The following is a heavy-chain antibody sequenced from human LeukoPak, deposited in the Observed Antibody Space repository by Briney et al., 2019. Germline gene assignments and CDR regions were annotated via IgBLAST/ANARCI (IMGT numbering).Heavy chain of an antibody. CDR1: GYTFTSYG. CDR3: ARDPYDYVWGSYRSFDY. CDR2: ISAYEGNT. V-gene: IGHV1-18*01. D-gene: IGHD3-16*02. J-gene: IGHJ4*02. Sequence: ASVKVSCKASGYTFTSYGISWVRQAPGQGLEWMGWISAYEGNTNYAQKLQGRVTMTTDTSTSTAYMELRSLRSDDTAVYYCARDPYDYVWGSYRSFDYWGQGTLVTVSS.